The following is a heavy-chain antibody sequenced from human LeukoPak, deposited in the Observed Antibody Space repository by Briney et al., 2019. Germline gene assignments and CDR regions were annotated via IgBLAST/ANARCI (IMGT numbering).Heavy chain of an antibody. Sequence: SVKVSFKASGGTFSSYAISWVRQAPGQGLEWVGRIIPILGIANYAQKFQGRVTITADKSTSTAYMELSSLRSEDTAVYYCARDPNTAMGLFDYWGQGTLVTVSS. V-gene: IGHV1-69*04. CDR1: GGTFSSYA. J-gene: IGHJ4*02. CDR3: ARDPNTAMGLFDY. D-gene: IGHD5-18*01. CDR2: IIPILGIA.